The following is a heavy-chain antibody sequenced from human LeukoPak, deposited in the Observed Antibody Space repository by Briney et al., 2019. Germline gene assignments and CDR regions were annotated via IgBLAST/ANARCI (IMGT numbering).Heavy chain of an antibody. Sequence: SETLSLTCTVSGGSISSYYWSWIRQPPGKGLEWIGYIYYSGSTNYNPSLKSRVTISVDTSKNQFSLKLSSVTAADTAVYYCARDNSYGNYDYWGQGTLVTVSS. V-gene: IGHV4-59*01. CDR3: ARDNSYGNYDY. CDR1: GGSISSYY. D-gene: IGHD4-17*01. CDR2: IYYSGST. J-gene: IGHJ4*02.